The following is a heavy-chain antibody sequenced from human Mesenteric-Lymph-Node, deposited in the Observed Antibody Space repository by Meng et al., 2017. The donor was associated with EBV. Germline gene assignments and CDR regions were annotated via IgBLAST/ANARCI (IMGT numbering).Heavy chain of an antibody. Sequence: QLQLQESGPGLVKPSETLSLTCTVSGGFISRSGFYWGWIRQPPGKGLEWIGRVSYSGTTSYNPSLRSRVTISADTSKNQFSLRLISLTAADTAIYYCAGRGFYTLFDYWGQGTLVTVSS. CDR1: GGFISRSGFY. CDR3: AGRGFYTLFDY. V-gene: IGHV4-39*07. CDR2: VSYSGTT. J-gene: IGHJ4*02. D-gene: IGHD3-3*01.